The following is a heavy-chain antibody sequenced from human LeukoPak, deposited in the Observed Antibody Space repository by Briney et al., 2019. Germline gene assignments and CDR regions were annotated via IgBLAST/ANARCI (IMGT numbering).Heavy chain of an antibody. Sequence: SETLSLTCTVSGGSISGYYWSWIRQPPGKGLEWIGYIFYSGSTNYNPSLKSRVTISVDTSKNQFSLKLSSVTAADTAVYYCARVRALVRGYSYGSAFDIWGQGTMVTVSS. J-gene: IGHJ3*02. CDR2: IFYSGST. D-gene: IGHD5-18*01. V-gene: IGHV4-59*01. CDR3: ARVRALVRGYSYGSAFDI. CDR1: GGSISGYY.